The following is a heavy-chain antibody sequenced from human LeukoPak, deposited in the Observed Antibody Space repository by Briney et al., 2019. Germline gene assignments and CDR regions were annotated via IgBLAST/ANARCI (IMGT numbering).Heavy chain of an antibody. J-gene: IGHJ4*02. D-gene: IGHD2-2*01. CDR3: ARLVRYCSTDTCYPFDY. V-gene: IGHV4-39*01. CDR2: MYYSGGT. Sequence: SQTLSLTCTVSGGSISSSSHYWGWIRQPPGKGLEWIGSMYYSGGTYYNPSLKSRVTIPIETSKNQFSLKLNSVTAADTAVYYCARLVRYCSTDTCYPFDYWGQGTLVTVSS. CDR1: GGSISSSSHY.